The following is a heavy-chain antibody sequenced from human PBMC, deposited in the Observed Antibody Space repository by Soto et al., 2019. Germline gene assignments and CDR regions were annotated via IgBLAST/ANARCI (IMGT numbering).Heavy chain of an antibody. Sequence: QVQLVESGGGVVQPGRSLRLSCAASGFTFSSYGMHWVRQAPGKGLEWVAVISYDGSNKYYADSVKGRFTISRDNSKNTLYLQMNSLRDEDTAVYYCAKARVGATNLGLDYWGQGTLVTVSS. CDR3: AKARVGATNLGLDY. D-gene: IGHD1-26*01. J-gene: IGHJ4*02. CDR1: GFTFSSYG. V-gene: IGHV3-30*18. CDR2: ISYDGSNK.